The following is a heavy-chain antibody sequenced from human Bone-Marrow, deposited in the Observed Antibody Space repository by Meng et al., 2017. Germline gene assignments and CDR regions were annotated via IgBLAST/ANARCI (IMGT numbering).Heavy chain of an antibody. Sequence: QVQLEESGPRLVKPSQTLSLTCTVSGGSISSGGYYWSWIRQHPGKGLEWIGYIYYSGSTYYNPSLKSRVTISVDTSKNQFSLKLSSVTAADTAVYYCARGPLSAAGTMGYFQHWGQGTLVTVSS. D-gene: IGHD6-13*01. J-gene: IGHJ1*01. CDR1: GGSISSGGYY. V-gene: IGHV4-31*03. CDR2: IYYSGST. CDR3: ARGPLSAAGTMGYFQH.